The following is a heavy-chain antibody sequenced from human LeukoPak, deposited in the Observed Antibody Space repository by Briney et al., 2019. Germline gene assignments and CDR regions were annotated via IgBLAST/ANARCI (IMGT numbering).Heavy chain of an antibody. CDR3: ARLMVRGDMGYYFDY. CDR2: IYPGDSDT. J-gene: IGHJ4*02. V-gene: IGHV5-51*01. Sequence: GESLKISCKGSGYSFTSYWIGWVRQMPGKGLEWMGIIYPGDSDTRYSPSFQGQVTISADKSISTAYLQWSSLKASDTAMYYCARLMVRGDMGYYFDYWGQGTLVTVSS. CDR1: GYSFTSYW. D-gene: IGHD3-10*01.